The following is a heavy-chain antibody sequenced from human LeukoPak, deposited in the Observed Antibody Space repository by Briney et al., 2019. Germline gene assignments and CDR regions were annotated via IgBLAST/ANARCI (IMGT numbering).Heavy chain of an antibody. J-gene: IGHJ5*01. CDR3: AKQYIVTTWYWFGS. CDR2: ISRGGETT. Sequence: GGSLRLSCAASVFTFDSFAMNWVRQAPGKGLEWVSSISRGGETTYYADSVEGRFTISRDNSKNTLSLHMNSLRADDTAVYYCAKQYIVTTWYWFGSWGQGTLVTVSS. V-gene: IGHV3-23*01. D-gene: IGHD4-17*01. CDR1: VFTFDSFA.